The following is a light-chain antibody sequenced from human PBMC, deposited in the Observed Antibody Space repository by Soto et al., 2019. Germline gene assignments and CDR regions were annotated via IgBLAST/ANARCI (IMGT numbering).Light chain of an antibody. CDR3: QQYNNWPGT. CDR2: RTS. J-gene: IGKJ1*01. Sequence: DIVMTQSAAAXSVXRXXXXXXXXXASQSISSNLAWYQQKPGQAPRLLMFRTSSRATGFPARFSGSGSGTEFNLTISSLQSEDFGVYYCQQYNNWPGTFGQGTKVDTK. CDR1: QSISSN. V-gene: IGKV3-15*01.